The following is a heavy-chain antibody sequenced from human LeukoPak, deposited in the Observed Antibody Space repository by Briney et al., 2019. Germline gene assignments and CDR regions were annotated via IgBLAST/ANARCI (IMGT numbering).Heavy chain of an antibody. J-gene: IGHJ4*02. V-gene: IGHV3-74*01. CDR1: GFTFSSHW. Sequence: GGSLRLSCAASGFTFSSHWMHWVRQAPGKGLVWVSRIKGDGSITSYADSVKGRFTISRDNAKNTLYLQMNGLRAEDTAVYYCASLTYGSGNYFSDYWGQGTLVTVSS. CDR3: ASLTYGSGNYFSDY. CDR2: IKGDGSIT. D-gene: IGHD3-10*01.